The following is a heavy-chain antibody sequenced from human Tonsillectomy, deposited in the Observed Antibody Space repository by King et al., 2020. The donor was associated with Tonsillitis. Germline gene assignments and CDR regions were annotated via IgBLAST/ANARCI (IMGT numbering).Heavy chain of an antibody. CDR2: IYPGDSDT. CDR3: ARRASSVGLGGTTLDY. Sequence: MQLVQSGAEVKKPGESLKISCKVSGYSFSNYWIVWVRQMPGKGLEWMGIIYPGDSDTRYSPSFQGQVTISADKSIRTAYLQWSSLKASDTAMYYCARRASSVGLGGTTLDYWGQGTLVTVSS. CDR1: GYSFSNYW. D-gene: IGHD1-26*01. J-gene: IGHJ4*02. V-gene: IGHV5-51*01.